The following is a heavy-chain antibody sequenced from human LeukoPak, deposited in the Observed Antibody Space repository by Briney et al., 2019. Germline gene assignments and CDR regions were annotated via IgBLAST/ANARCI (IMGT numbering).Heavy chain of an antibody. D-gene: IGHD4-23*01. CDR3: AKGPTTVVGGGYFDY. Sequence: GGSLRLSCAASGFTFSSYAMSWVRQAPGKGLEWVSAISGSGGSTYYADSVKGRFTISRDNSKNTLYLQMNSLRAGDTAVYYCAKGPTTVVGGGYFDYWGQGTLVTVSS. V-gene: IGHV3-23*01. CDR1: GFTFSSYA. J-gene: IGHJ4*02. CDR2: ISGSGGST.